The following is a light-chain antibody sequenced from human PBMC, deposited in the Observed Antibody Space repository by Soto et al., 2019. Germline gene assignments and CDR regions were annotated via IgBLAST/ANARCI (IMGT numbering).Light chain of an antibody. CDR1: QSISSW. V-gene: IGKV1-5*03. CDR3: QQYNSYPLT. Sequence: IQMTQYPSTLSSSVGDRVTITCRASQSISSWLAWYQQKPGKAPKLLIYKASSLESGVPSRFSGSGSGTEFTLTISSLQPDDFATYYCQQYNSYPLTFGGGTKVDI. J-gene: IGKJ4*01. CDR2: KAS.